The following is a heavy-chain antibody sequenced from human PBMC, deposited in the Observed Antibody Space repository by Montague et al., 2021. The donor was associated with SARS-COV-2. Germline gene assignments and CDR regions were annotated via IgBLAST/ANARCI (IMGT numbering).Heavy chain of an antibody. CDR1: GGSVSSGTYD. J-gene: IGHJ3*01. CDR3: GSPQPYYDLLTGSPFDV. V-gene: IGHV4-39*01. D-gene: IGHD3-9*01. Sequence: SETLSLTCTVSGGSVSSGTYDWGWIRQPPGKGLEWIGSIYYSGKSDYNPSLKSRATIFVDTSKNQCSLQLSSVTAAETAVYYCGSPQPYYDLLTGSPFDVGGQGIMVTVSS. CDR2: IYYSGKS.